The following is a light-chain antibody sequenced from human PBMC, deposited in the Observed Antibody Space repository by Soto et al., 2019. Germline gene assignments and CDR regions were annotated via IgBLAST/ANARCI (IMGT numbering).Light chain of an antibody. J-gene: IGKJ5*01. Sequence: EIVLTQSPDTLSLSPGERATLSCRASQSVSTNSLAWYQQKPGQAPRLLIYGASNRATDIPDRFSGRGSGTDFTLTISRLEPEDFAVYYCQQYGSSPPSSTFGQGTRLEI. V-gene: IGKV3-20*01. CDR3: QQYGSSPPSST. CDR1: QSVSTNS. CDR2: GAS.